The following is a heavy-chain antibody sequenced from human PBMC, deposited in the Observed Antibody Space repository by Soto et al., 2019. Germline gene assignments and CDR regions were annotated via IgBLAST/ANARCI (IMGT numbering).Heavy chain of an antibody. CDR2: ISGSGGST. D-gene: IGHD3-16*01. CDR1: GFTFSSYA. Sequence: GGSLRLSCAASGFTFSSYAMSWVRQAPGKGLEWVSAISGSGGSTYYADSVKSRFTISRDNSKNTLYLQMNSLRAEDTAVYYCAKKQTGSVGVEYYYYGMDVWGQGTTVTVSS. V-gene: IGHV3-23*01. J-gene: IGHJ6*02. CDR3: AKKQTGSVGVEYYYYGMDV.